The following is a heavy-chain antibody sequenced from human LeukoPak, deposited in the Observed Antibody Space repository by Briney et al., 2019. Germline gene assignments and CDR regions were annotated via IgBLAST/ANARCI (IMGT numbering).Heavy chain of an antibody. V-gene: IGHV6-1*01. CDR3: ARGGLVRGSIDSLIAFDF. D-gene: IGHD3-10*01. J-gene: IGHJ3*01. CDR1: GDSVSRKSAG. Sequence: SQTLSLTCAISGDSVSRKSAGWNWIRQSPSRGLEWLGRIYYRSTWYSDFLTSRITISPDTYKNQFSLHLDSVTPEDTAVYYCARGGLVRGSIDSLIAFDFWGQGTVATVSS. CDR2: IYYRSTWYS.